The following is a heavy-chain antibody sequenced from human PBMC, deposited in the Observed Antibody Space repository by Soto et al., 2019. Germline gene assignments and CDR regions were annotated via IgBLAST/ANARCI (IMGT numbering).Heavy chain of an antibody. CDR3: ARAKTTTIVPENF. V-gene: IGHV4-39*07. D-gene: IGHD3-22*01. Sequence: PSETLSLTCTVSGGSISSDNCLWGGIRQPPGKGLEWIGNIYYRGTTYYNPSLKSRVTISVDTSKNQFSLKLSSVTAADTAIYYCARAKTTTIVPENFWGQGTLVTVSS. J-gene: IGHJ4*02. CDR1: GGSISSDNCL. CDR2: IYYRGTT.